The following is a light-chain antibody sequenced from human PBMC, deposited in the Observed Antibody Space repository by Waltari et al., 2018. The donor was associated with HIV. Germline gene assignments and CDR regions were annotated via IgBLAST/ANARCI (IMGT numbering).Light chain of an antibody. J-gene: IGKJ2*01. CDR2: WAS. V-gene: IGKV4-1*01. CDR3: QQYYGYSYT. CDR1: QSVLYSSNNKNY. Sequence: DIVMTQSPASLAVSLGARATIYCKSSQSVLYSSNNKNYLAWYQQKPGQPPKLIIYWASTRASGVPDRFSGSGSGTDFTLTISSLQAEDVAVYYCQQYYGYSYTFGQGTKLEIK.